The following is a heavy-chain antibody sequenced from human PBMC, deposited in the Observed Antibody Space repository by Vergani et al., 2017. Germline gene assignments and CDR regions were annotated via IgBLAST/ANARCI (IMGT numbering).Heavy chain of an antibody. CDR2: FDPEDSET. Sequence: QVQLVQSGAEVKKPGASVKVSCKVSGYTLTELSMHWVRQAPGKGLEWMGGFDPEDSETIYAQKFQGRVTMTEDTYTDTTNMELSSLRSEDTAVYYCATFGVVRFTTYYYYMDVWGKGTTVTVSS. J-gene: IGHJ6*03. D-gene: IGHD3-3*01. V-gene: IGHV1-24*01. CDR3: ATFGVVRFTTYYYYMDV. CDR1: GYTLTELS.